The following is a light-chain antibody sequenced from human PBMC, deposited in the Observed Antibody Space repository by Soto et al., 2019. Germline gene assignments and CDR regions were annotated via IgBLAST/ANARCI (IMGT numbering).Light chain of an antibody. CDR1: SSNIGAGYD. CDR2: YND. Sequence: QSVLTQPPSVSGAPGQRVTISCTGSSSNIGAGYDVHWYQQLPGTAPRALIYYNDNRPSGVPDRFSGSKSGTSASLAITGLQAEDEAYYYCQSYDSSLSVYVFGTGTKGTVL. V-gene: IGLV1-40*01. J-gene: IGLJ1*01. CDR3: QSYDSSLSVYV.